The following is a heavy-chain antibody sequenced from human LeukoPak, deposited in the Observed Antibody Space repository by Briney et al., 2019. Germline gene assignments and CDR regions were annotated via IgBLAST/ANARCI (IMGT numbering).Heavy chain of an antibody. J-gene: IGHJ6*04. Sequence: GGSLRLSCAASGFTFSSYGMHWVRHAPGKGLEWVADIWYDGSNKYYADSVKGRFTISRDNSKNTLYLQMNSLRAEDTAVYYCARQGYYDILTGPQDYGMDVWGKGTTVTVSS. CDR2: IWYDGSNK. CDR1: GFTFSSYG. CDR3: ARQGYYDILTGPQDYGMDV. D-gene: IGHD3-9*01. V-gene: IGHV3-33*01.